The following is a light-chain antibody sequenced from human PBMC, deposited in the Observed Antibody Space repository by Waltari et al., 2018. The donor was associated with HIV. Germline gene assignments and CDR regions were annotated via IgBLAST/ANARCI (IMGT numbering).Light chain of an antibody. CDR2: GAS. V-gene: IGKV1-33*01. CDR1: QDISTY. J-gene: IGKJ3*01. CDR3: QQYDNVPVT. Sequence: DIQMTQSPSSLSASVGDRVTITCQASQDISTYLNWYQQQPGKAPKLLIYGASDLETGVPSRFSGSGSGTDFTFTISSLQPADIATYYCQQYDNVPVTFGPGTKVEIK.